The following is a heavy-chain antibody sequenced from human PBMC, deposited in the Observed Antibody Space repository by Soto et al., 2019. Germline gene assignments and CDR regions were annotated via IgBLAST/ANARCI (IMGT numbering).Heavy chain of an antibody. CDR3: ARHPRYSPSDYYYSYMDV. D-gene: IGHD5-18*01. CDR2: IYYGGST. J-gene: IGHJ6*03. Sequence: QVQLQESGPGLVKPSETLSLTCTVSGGSISSYYWCWIRQPPGRGLEWIGYIYYGGSTNYNPSLKSRVTISADAFDNQFSLKLSSVTAADTAVYYCARHPRYSPSDYYYSYMDVWGKGTTVTACS. V-gene: IGHV4-59*08. CDR1: GGSISSYY.